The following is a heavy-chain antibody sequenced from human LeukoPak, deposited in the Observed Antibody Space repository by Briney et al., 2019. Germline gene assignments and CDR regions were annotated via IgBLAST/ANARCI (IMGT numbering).Heavy chain of an antibody. CDR1: GYSISNDYY. Sequence: SETLSLTCSVSGYSISNDYYWGWIRQPPGKGLEGIGSFFLKGSTYYNPSLKSRVTISVDTSKNQFSLTLSSVTAADTAVYYCARVARCTSCFDVDYWGQGTLVTVSS. CDR3: ARVARCTSCFDVDY. J-gene: IGHJ4*02. D-gene: IGHD2-2*01. CDR2: FFLKGST. V-gene: IGHV4-38-2*02.